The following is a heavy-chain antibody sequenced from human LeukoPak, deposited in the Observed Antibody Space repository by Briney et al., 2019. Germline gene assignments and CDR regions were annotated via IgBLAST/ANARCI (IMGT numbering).Heavy chain of an antibody. CDR1: GFTFSSYC. V-gene: IGHV3-66*01. J-gene: IGHJ4*02. CDR2: IYSGGST. D-gene: IGHD1-26*01. CDR3: ARGRPVGASTVEDY. Sequence: PGGSLRLSCAASGFTFSSYCMSWVRQAPGRGLECVSVIYSGGSTDYADSVKGRFTISRDNSKNMLYLQMNNLRAEDTAFYYCARGRPVGASTVEDYWGQGTLVTVSS.